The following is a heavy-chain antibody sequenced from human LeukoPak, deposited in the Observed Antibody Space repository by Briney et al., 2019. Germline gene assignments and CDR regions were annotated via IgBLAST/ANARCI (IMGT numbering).Heavy chain of an antibody. V-gene: IGHV1-2*02. Sequence: ASVTVSCKASGYTFTGYYMHWVRQAPGQGLEWMGWINPNSGDTNYAQNFQGRVTMTRDTSISTAYMELSRLRSDDTAVYYCARGYYYDSSGYFPFDYWGQGTLVTVSS. D-gene: IGHD3-22*01. CDR2: INPNSGDT. J-gene: IGHJ4*02. CDR1: GYTFTGYY. CDR3: ARGYYYDSSGYFPFDY.